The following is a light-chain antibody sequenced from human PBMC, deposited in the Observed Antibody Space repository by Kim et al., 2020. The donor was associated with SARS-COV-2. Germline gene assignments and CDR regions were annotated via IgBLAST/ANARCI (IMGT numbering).Light chain of an antibody. Sequence: DIQMTQSPSSVSASVGDRITITCRACQDIARSLAWYQQNAGEGPNLLIYAGSTLQTGVPSRFSGSGSGTEFTLTISSLQPEDFGTYYCQQGKSFPYTFGQGTKLEI. CDR1: QDIARS. CDR3: QQGKSFPYT. V-gene: IGKV1-12*02. J-gene: IGKJ2*01. CDR2: AGS.